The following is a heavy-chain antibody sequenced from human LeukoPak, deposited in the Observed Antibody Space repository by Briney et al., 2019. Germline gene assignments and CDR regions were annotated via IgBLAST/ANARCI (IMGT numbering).Heavy chain of an antibody. CDR3: ARDHSYSGYDYHYYDSSGYDY. CDR1: GYTFTSYG. V-gene: IGHV1-18*01. Sequence: ASVKVCCKASGYTFTSYGISWVRQAPGQGLEWMGWISAYNGNTNYAQKLQGRVTMTTDTSTSTAYMELRSLRSDDTAVYYCARDHSYSGYDYHYYDSSGYDYWGQGTLVTVSS. D-gene: IGHD3-22*01. J-gene: IGHJ4*02. CDR2: ISAYNGNT.